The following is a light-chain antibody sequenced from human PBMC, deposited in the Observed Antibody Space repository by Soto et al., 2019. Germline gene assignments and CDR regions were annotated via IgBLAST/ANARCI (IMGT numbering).Light chain of an antibody. CDR2: RDS. J-gene: IGLJ1*01. CDR1: NIGTKN. V-gene: IGLV3-9*01. CDR3: QAWDSGTAV. Sequence: SYELTQPLSVSVALGQTARITCGGNNIGTKNVHWYQQKPGQAPVLVIYRDSNRPSGIPERFSGSNSGNTATLTISRAQAGDEAGYYCQAWDSGTAVFGTGTKVTVL.